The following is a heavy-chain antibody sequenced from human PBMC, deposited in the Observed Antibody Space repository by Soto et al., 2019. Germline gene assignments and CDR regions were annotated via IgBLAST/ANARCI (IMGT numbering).Heavy chain of an antibody. Sequence: HPGGSLRLSCAASGFTFSSYAMHWVRQAPGKGLEWVAVISYDGSNKYYADSVKGRFTISRDNSKNTLYLQMNSLRAEDTAVYYCARALGIAAAVFFDYWGQGTLVTVSS. CDR3: ARALGIAAAVFFDY. CDR2: ISYDGSNK. J-gene: IGHJ4*02. V-gene: IGHV3-30-3*01. CDR1: GFTFSSYA. D-gene: IGHD6-13*01.